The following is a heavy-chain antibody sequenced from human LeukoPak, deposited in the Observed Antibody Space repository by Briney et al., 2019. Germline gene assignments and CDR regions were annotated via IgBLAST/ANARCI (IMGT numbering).Heavy chain of an antibody. CDR1: GYSFTTYW. Sequence: GESLKISCKGSGYSFTTYWIGWVRQVPGKGLEWMGIIYPGDSDTKYSPSFQGQVTISVDKSISTAYLQWSSLKASDTAMYYCARRSLAGFFDYWGQGTLVTVSS. CDR2: IYPGDSDT. D-gene: IGHD6-19*01. J-gene: IGHJ4*02. V-gene: IGHV5-51*01. CDR3: ARRSLAGFFDY.